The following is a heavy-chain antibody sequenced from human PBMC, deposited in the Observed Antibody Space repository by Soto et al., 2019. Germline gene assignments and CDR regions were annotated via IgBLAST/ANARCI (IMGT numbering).Heavy chain of an antibody. CDR1: GGTFSSYA. D-gene: IGHD2-2*01. CDR2: IIPIFGTA. Sequence: QVQLVQSGAEVKKPGSSVKVSCKASGGTFSSYAISWVRQAPGQGLEWMGGIIPIFGTANYAQKFQGRVTITADESTSTAYMELSSLRSEDTAVYYCAVSGYHLLLSPSYGMDLWGQGTTVTVSS. J-gene: IGHJ6*02. V-gene: IGHV1-69*12. CDR3: AVSGYHLLLSPSYGMDL.